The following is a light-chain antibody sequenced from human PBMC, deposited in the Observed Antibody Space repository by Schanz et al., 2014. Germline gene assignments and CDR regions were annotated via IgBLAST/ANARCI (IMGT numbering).Light chain of an antibody. CDR1: SSDIGGYDF. CDR2: QVS. Sequence: QSALTQPPSASGSPGQSVTISCTGSSSDIGGYDFVSWYQHHPGKVPKLIIYQVSQRPSGVPDRFSGSKSGNTASLTVSGLQAEDEADYYCSSYAGSDILVFGGGTKLTVL. J-gene: IGLJ2*01. V-gene: IGLV2-8*01. CDR3: SSYAGSDILV.